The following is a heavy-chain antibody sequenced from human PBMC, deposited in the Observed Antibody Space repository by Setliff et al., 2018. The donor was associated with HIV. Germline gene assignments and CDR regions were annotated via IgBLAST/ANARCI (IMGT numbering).Heavy chain of an antibody. J-gene: IGHJ1*01. D-gene: IGHD6-13*01. V-gene: IGHV4-61*02. CDR2: IYSNGNT. CDR3: AREDSSSWYSSLSF. Sequence: PSETLSLTCTVSGGSISSRSYYWSWLRQPAGKGLEWIGRIYSNGNTDYNPSLKSRVTISVDTSKNQFSLKLSSVTAADTAIYYCAREDSSSWYSSLSFWGQGTLVTVSS. CDR1: GGSISSRSYY.